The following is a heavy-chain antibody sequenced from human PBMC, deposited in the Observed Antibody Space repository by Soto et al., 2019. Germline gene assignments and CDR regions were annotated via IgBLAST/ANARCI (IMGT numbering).Heavy chain of an antibody. CDR3: ARATTVTTSLDY. Sequence: GGSLRLSCAASGFTFSSYGMHWVRQAPGKGLEWVAVIWYDGSNKYYADSVKGRFTISRDNSKNTLYLQMNSLRAEDTAVYYCARATTVTTSLDYWGQGTLVTVSS. V-gene: IGHV3-33*01. CDR2: IWYDGSNK. J-gene: IGHJ4*02. D-gene: IGHD4-17*01. CDR1: GFTFSSYG.